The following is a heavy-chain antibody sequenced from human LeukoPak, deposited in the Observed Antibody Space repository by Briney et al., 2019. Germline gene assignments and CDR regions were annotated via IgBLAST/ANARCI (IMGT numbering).Heavy chain of an antibody. CDR3: ARGRSYYTY. J-gene: IGHJ4*02. CDR2: INHSGST. V-gene: IGHV4-34*01. D-gene: IGHD1-26*01. CDR1: GGSFSGYY. Sequence: SETLSLTCAVYGGSFSGYYWSWIRQPPGKGLEWIGEINHSGSTNYNPSLKSRVTISVDTSKNQFSLKLSSVTAADTAVYYCARGRSYYTYWGRGTLVTVSS.